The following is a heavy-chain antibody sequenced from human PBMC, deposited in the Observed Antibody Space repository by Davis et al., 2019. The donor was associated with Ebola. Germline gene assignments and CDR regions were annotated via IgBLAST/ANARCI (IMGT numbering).Heavy chain of an antibody. Sequence: SETLSLTCAVSGGSISSSNWWSWARQPPGKGLEWIGEIYHSGSPNYNPSLKSRVTISVDTSKNQFSLKLRSVTAADTAVYYCARVAITMVRGVIITAAYFDYWGQGTLVTVSS. CDR2: IYHSGSP. CDR3: ARVAITMVRGVIITAAYFDY. V-gene: IGHV4-4*02. D-gene: IGHD3-10*01. CDR1: GGSISSSNW. J-gene: IGHJ4*02.